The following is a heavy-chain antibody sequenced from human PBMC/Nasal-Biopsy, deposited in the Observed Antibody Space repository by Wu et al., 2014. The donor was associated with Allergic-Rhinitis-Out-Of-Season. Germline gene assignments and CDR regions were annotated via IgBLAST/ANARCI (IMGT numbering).Heavy chain of an antibody. CDR1: DESITSAYF. Sequence: TLSLTCTVSDESITSAYFWGWIRQSPAKGLEWIGSIYHTGTTYYNPSLKSRVTISVDKSKNQFSLKLNSVTASDTAVYYCVKERPYADSGYLTNWGQGTLVTVSS. V-gene: IGHV4-38-2*02. D-gene: IGHD5-12*01. CDR2: IYHTGTT. J-gene: IGHJ4*02. CDR3: VKERPYADSGYLTN.